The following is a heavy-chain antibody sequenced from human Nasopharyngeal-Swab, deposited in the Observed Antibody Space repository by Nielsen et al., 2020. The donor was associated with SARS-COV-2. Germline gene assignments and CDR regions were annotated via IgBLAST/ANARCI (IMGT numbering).Heavy chain of an antibody. V-gene: IGHV3-30*18. J-gene: IGHJ3*02. D-gene: IGHD3-10*01. CDR2: ISYEGSKK. CDR1: GFSFNNYG. CDR3: AKANVLFWFGQFKNDGFDI. Sequence: GGSLRLSCTASGFSFNNYGMHWVRQAPGKGLEWVAVISYEGSKKFYAESVEGRFTISRDYSKSTLYLQMDSLRTEDTAIYYCAKANVLFWFGQFKNDGFDIWGQGTMVAVSS.